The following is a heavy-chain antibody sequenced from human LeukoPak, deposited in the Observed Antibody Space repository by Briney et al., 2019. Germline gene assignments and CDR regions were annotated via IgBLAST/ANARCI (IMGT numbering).Heavy chain of an antibody. CDR1: GYTFTSYY. V-gene: IGHV1-46*01. CDR3: ARAGAEYYDFWSGYFDP. D-gene: IGHD3-3*01. Sequence: ASVKVSCKASGYTFTSYYMHWVRQAPGQGLEWMGIINPSGGSTSYAQKFQGRVTMTRDTSISTAYMELSRLRSDDTAVYYCARAGAEYYDFWSGYFDPWGQGTPVTVSS. J-gene: IGHJ5*02. CDR2: INPSGGST.